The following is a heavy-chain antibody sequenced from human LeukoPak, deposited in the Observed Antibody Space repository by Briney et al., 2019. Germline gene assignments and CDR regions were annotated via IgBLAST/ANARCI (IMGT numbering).Heavy chain of an antibody. CDR2: INHSGST. D-gene: IGHD4-23*01. V-gene: IGHV4-34*01. Sequence: PSETLSLTCTVSGGSISSYYWSWIRQPPGKGLEWIGEINHSGSTNYNPSLKSRVTISVDTSKNQFSLKLSSVTAADTAVYYCARGGGDYGGYYFDYWGQGTLVPVSS. CDR3: ARGGGDYGGYYFDY. CDR1: GGSISSYY. J-gene: IGHJ4*02.